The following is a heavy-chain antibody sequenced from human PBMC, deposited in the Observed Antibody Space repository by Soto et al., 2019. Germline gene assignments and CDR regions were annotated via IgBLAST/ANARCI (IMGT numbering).Heavy chain of an antibody. V-gene: IGHV3-48*03. CDR1: GFTFSDYE. Sequence: DVQVVESGGGLVQPGGSLRLSCVASGFTFSDYEMNWVHQAPGKGLEWVSYISDTGGTIYNGDSVRGRFTISRDNAKNSLYREMKNRRAEDTALYYGAGGRRHYGRDVGGKGTTVTVSS. CDR3: AGGRRHYGRDV. CDR2: ISDTGGTI. J-gene: IGHJ6*04.